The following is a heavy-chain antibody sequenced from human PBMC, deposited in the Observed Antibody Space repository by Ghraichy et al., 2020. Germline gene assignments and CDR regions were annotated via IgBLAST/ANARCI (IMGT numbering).Heavy chain of an antibody. CDR1: GGSISSYY. J-gene: IGHJ4*02. Sequence: SQTLSLTCTVSGGSISSYYWSWIRQPPGKGLEWIGYIYYSGSTNYNPSLKSRVTISVDTSKNQFSLKLSSVTAADTAVYYCARDRRHVHDYGGNSGFDYWGQGTLVTVSS. D-gene: IGHD4-23*01. CDR3: ARDRRHVHDYGGNSGFDY. CDR2: IYYSGST. V-gene: IGHV4-59*01.